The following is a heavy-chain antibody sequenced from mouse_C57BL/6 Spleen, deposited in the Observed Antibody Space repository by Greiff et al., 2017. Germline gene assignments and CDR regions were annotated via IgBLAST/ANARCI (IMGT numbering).Heavy chain of an antibody. CDR3: AREGDDYDETWFAY. CDR1: GYTFTSYW. CDR2: IHPNSGST. D-gene: IGHD2-4*01. V-gene: IGHV1-64*01. J-gene: IGHJ3*01. Sequence: QVQLQQPGAELVKPGASVKLSCKASGYTFTSYWMHWVKQRPGQGLEWIGMIHPNSGSTNYNEKFKSKATLTVDKSSSTAYMQLSSLTSEDSAVXDCAREGDDYDETWFAYWGQGTLVTVSA.